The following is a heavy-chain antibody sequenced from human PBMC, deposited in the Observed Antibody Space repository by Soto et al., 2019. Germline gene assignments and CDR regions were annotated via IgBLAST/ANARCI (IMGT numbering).Heavy chain of an antibody. J-gene: IGHJ6*02. CDR3: ARLNGYCVSTSCPFYNNMDV. Sequence: SETRSHNRRVCKECISRYSQYYDWIRQSPGKGLEWIGTIYSSEDTHYNPSLLSRVTISVDTSMSEFSLRLRSVTGADTAVYYCARLNGYCVSTSCPFYNNMDVWGQGTTVTVSS. V-gene: IGHV4-39*01. CDR1: KECISRYSQY. CDR2: IYSSEDT. D-gene: IGHD2-2*03.